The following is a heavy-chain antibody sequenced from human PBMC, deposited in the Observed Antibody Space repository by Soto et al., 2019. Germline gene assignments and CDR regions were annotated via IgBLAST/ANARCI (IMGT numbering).Heavy chain of an antibody. CDR2: FDPEDGET. CDR1: GYTLTELS. J-gene: IGHJ4*02. CDR3: ATDRLTGDSSGYYPLLDY. V-gene: IGHV1-24*01. D-gene: IGHD3-22*01. Sequence: ASVKVSCKVSGYTLTELSMHWVRQAPGKGLEWMGGFDPEDGETIYAQKFQGRVTMTEDTSTDTAYMELSSLRSEDTAVYYCATDRLTGDSSGYYPLLDYWGQRTLVTVSS.